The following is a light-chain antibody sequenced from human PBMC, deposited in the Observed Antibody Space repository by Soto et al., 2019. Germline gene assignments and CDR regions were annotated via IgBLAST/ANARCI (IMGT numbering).Light chain of an antibody. J-gene: IGLJ2*01. V-gene: IGLV2-14*01. Sequence: QSALTQPASVSGSPGQSITLSCTGTSSDIGGYDYVSWYQRYPGKAPKLIIYDVNNRPSGVSNRFSGSKSGNTASLTISGLQAEDEADYYCTSYASSSTHVVFGGGTKFTVL. CDR2: DVN. CDR3: TSYASSSTHVV. CDR1: SSDIGGYDY.